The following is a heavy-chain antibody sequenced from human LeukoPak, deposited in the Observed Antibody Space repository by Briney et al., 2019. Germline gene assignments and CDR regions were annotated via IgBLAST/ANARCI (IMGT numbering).Heavy chain of an antibody. Sequence: SETLSLTCAVYGXSFSGYYWSWIRQPPGKGQEWIGEINHSGSTNYNPSLKSRVTISVDTSKNQSSLKLSSVTAADTAVYYCARGRKGSTPLNWFDPWGQGTLVTVSS. J-gene: IGHJ5*02. CDR2: INHSGST. CDR3: ARGRKGSTPLNWFDP. V-gene: IGHV4-34*01. CDR1: GXSFSGYY. D-gene: IGHD2-2*01.